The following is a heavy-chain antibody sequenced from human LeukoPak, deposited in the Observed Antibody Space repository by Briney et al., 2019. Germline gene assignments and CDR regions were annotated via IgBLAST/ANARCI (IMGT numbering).Heavy chain of an antibody. CDR1: GYTFTGYY. CDR3: ARVHNSGSYLILYCYMDV. D-gene: IGHD1-26*01. J-gene: IGHJ6*03. CDR2: IKPNSGGT. Sequence: ASVKVSCKASGYTFTGYYMHWVRQGPGQGLEWMGWIKPNSGGTSYARKFQGRVTMTRGTSISTAYMELSRLRSDDTAVYYCARVHNSGSYLILYCYMDVWGKGTTVTISS. V-gene: IGHV1-2*02.